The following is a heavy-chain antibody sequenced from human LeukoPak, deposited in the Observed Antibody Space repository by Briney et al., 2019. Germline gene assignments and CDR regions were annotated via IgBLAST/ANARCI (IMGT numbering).Heavy chain of an antibody. V-gene: IGHV1-69*13. Sequence: VASVKASCKASGGTFSSYAISWVRQAPGQGLEWMGGIIPIFGTANYAQKFQGRVTITADESTSTAYMELSSLRSEDTAVYYCQIPAADKSEDYWGQRTLVTVSS. D-gene: IGHD2-2*01. J-gene: IGHJ4*02. CDR1: GGTFSSYA. CDR2: IIPIFGTA. CDR3: QIPAADKSEDY.